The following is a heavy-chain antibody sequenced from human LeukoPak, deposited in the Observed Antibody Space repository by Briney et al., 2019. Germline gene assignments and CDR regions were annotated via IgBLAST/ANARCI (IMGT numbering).Heavy chain of an antibody. CDR2: ISWNSGSI. CDR3: AKVIDPSSGSFYFDY. V-gene: IGHV3-9*01. CDR1: GFTFDDYA. J-gene: IGHJ4*02. Sequence: GGSLRLSCAASGFTFDDYAMHWVRQAPGKGLEWVSGISWNSGSIGYADSVKGRFTISRDNAKNSLYLQMNSLRAEDTALYYCAKVIDPSSGSFYFDYWGQGTLVTVSS. D-gene: IGHD1-26*01.